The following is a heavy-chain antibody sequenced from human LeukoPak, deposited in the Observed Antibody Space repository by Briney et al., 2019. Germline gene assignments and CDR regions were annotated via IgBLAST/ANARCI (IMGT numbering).Heavy chain of an antibody. J-gene: IGHJ3*02. CDR1: GFTFSSYG. Sequence: GGTLRLSCAASGFTFSSYGMSWVRQAPGKGLEWVAAINTNGGSTYYADSVKGRFTISRDNAKYSLYLQMNSLRAEDTAVYYCAREVILTGYYSYAFDIWGQGTMVTVSS. CDR2: INTNGGST. D-gene: IGHD3-9*01. V-gene: IGHV3-23*01. CDR3: AREVILTGYYSYAFDI.